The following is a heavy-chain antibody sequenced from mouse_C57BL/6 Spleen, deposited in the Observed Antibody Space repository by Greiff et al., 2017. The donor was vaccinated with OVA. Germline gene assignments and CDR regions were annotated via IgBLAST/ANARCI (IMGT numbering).Heavy chain of an antibody. D-gene: IGHD1-1*01. J-gene: IGHJ2*01. CDR3: TTSTVVATRTLDY. Sequence: QVQLQQSGAELVRPGASVTLSCKASGYTFTDYEMHWVKQTPVHGLEWIGAIDPETGGTASNQKFKGKAILTADKSSSTAYMELRSLTSEDSAVYYCTTSTVVATRTLDYWGQGTTLTVSS. V-gene: IGHV1-15*01. CDR1: GYTFTDYE. CDR2: IDPETGGT.